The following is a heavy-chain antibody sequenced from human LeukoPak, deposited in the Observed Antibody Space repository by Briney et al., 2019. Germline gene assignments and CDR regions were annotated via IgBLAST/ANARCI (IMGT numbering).Heavy chain of an antibody. J-gene: IGHJ4*02. CDR1: GFTFDDYG. D-gene: IGHD4-17*01. Sequence: PGGSLRLSCAASGFTFDDYGMSWVRQAPGKGLEWVSGLNWNGGSTGYADSVKGRFTISRDNAKNTLYLQMNSLRAEDTAVYYCAKGDGDYDYWGQGTLVTVSS. CDR3: AKGDGDYDY. V-gene: IGHV3-20*04. CDR2: LNWNGGST.